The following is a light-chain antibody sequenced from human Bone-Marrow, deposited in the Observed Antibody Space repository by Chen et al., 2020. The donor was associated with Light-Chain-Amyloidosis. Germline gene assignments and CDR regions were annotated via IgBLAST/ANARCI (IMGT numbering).Light chain of an antibody. Sequence: QSLLTQPPSASGTPGQAVNIACSGSGSNIGGHSVNWYQHLPGTAPQLVIFNNHKRPSGVPDRFSGSRSGTSASLAISGLQADDDGDYYCAAWDDSLRTYLFGGGTTLTVL. V-gene: IGLV1-44*01. CDR1: GSNIGGHS. J-gene: IGLJ3*02. CDR2: NNH. CDR3: AAWDDSLRTYL.